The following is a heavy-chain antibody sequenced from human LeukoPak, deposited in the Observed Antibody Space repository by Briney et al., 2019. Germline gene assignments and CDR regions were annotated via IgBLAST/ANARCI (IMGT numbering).Heavy chain of an antibody. V-gene: IGHV3-11*04. D-gene: IGHD5-12*01. CDR2: ISSSGSTK. Sequence: TSGGSLRLSCAASGFTFSKAWMSWVRQAPGKGLEWVSYISSSGSTKYYADSVKGRFTISRDNAKNSLYLQMNSLRAEDTAVYYCARKDYGGYAYYYYGLDVWGKGTTVTVSS. CDR1: GFTFSKAW. CDR3: ARKDYGGYAYYYYGLDV. J-gene: IGHJ6*04.